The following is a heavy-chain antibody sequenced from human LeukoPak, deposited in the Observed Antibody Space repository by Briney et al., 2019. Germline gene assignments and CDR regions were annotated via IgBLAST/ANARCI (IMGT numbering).Heavy chain of an antibody. J-gene: IGHJ4*02. D-gene: IGHD3-22*01. CDR1: GFTFSSYA. CDR3: ARVASGYYDSSGYYGY. CDR2: ISYDGSNK. Sequence: GGSLRLSCAASGFTFSSYAMHWVRQAPGKGLEWVAVISYDGSNKYYADSVKGRFTISRDNSKNTLYLQMNSLRAEDTAVYYCARVASGYYDSSGYYGYWGQGTLVTVSS. V-gene: IGHV3-30-3*01.